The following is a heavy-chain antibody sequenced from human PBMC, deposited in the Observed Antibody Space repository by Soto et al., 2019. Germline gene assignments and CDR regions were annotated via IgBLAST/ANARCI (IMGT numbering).Heavy chain of an antibody. J-gene: IGHJ4*02. CDR3: AKGLTGTTSGNY. CDR1: GFTFSSYA. D-gene: IGHD1-20*01. V-gene: IGHV3-23*01. Sequence: EVQLLESGGGLVQPGGSLRLSCAASGFTFSSYAMSWVRQAPGKGLVWVSGISDGGGRTYYADSVKGRFPISRDTCKNTLYLQMNSLRAEDTGVYYCAKGLTGTTSGNYWGQGTLVTVSS. CDR2: ISDGGGRT.